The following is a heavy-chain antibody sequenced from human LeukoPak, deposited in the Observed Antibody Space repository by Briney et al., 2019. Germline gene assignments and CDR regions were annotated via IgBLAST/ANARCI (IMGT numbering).Heavy chain of an antibody. Sequence: AETLSLTCAVYGGSFSGCYWSWIRQPPGKRLDWIGEINHSGRNNYNPSLKSRVTISEDTSKNQFSLKLSSVTASDTAVYYSARLGGSFDPWGQGTLVTVSS. CDR1: GGSFSGCY. V-gene: IGHV4-34*01. CDR3: ARLGGSFDP. J-gene: IGHJ5*02. D-gene: IGHD1-26*01. CDR2: INHSGRN.